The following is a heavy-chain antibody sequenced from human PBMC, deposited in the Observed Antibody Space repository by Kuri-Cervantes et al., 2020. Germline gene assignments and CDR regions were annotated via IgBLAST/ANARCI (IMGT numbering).Heavy chain of an antibody. D-gene: IGHD3-9*01. Sequence: GESLKISCAASGFTFSSYSMNWVRQAPGKGLEWVSSISSSSSYIYYADSAKGRFTISRDNAKNSLYLQMNSLRAEDTAVYYCARPGQLRYFDWGQGTLVTVSS. CDR1: GFTFSSYS. CDR2: ISSSSSYI. CDR3: ARPGQLRYFD. J-gene: IGHJ4*02. V-gene: IGHV3-21*01.